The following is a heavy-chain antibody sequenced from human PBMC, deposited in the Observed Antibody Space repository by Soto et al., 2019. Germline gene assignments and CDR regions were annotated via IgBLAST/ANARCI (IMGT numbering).Heavy chain of an antibody. V-gene: IGHV1-18*01. CDR1: GYTFTSYG. CDR3: ARTCSGGSCYSDLGY. J-gene: IGHJ4*02. Sequence: QVQLVQSGAEVKKPGASVKVSCKASGYTFTSYGISWVRQAPGQGLEWMGWISAYNGNTNYAQKLQGRVTMTTDTSTSTAYMKLRSLRSDDTAVYYCARTCSGGSCYSDLGYWGQGTLVTVSS. CDR2: ISAYNGNT. D-gene: IGHD2-15*01.